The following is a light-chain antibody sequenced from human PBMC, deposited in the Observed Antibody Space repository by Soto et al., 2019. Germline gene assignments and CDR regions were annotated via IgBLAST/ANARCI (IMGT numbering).Light chain of an antibody. J-gene: IGKJ1*01. CDR2: GAS. V-gene: IGKV3-20*01. Sequence: EIVLTQSPGTLSLSPGERATLSCRASQSVSSSYLAWYQQKPGQAPRLLIYGASRRATGIPDRFSGSGSGTDFTLTISRLEPEDFAVYYCQQYCSSPWSFGQGTKVEIK. CDR1: QSVSSSY. CDR3: QQYCSSPWS.